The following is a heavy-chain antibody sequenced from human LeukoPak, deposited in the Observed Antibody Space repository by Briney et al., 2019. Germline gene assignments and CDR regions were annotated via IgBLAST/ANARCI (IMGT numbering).Heavy chain of an antibody. Sequence: PGGSLRLSCAASGFTFNSYSMHWVRQAPGKGLEWVTAISDDETYKFYADSVKGRFTISRDNSKNTLYLQMNSLRAEDTAVYYCAGDYGDYVFDYWGQGTLVTVSS. D-gene: IGHD4-17*01. CDR3: AGDYGDYVFDY. CDR2: ISDDETYK. V-gene: IGHV3-30-3*01. J-gene: IGHJ4*02. CDR1: GFTFNSYS.